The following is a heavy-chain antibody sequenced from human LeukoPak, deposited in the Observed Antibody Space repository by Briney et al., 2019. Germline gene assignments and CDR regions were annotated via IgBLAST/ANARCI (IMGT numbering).Heavy chain of an antibody. CDR1: GFTFSSYS. J-gene: IGHJ4*02. V-gene: IGHV3-21*01. CDR2: ISSSSSYI. D-gene: IGHD2-8*01. Sequence: GGSLRLSCAASGFTFSSYSMNWVRQAPGKGLEWVSSISSSSSYIYHADSVKGRFTISRDNAKNSLYLQMNSLRAEDTAVYYCASSSNGYWGQGTLVTVSS. CDR3: ASSSNGY.